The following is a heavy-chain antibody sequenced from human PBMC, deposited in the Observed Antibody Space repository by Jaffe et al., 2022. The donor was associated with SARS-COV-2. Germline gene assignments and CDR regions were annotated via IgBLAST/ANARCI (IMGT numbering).Heavy chain of an antibody. CDR1: GFTFSSYG. J-gene: IGHJ6*02. V-gene: IGHV3-33*01. CDR2: IWYDGSNK. D-gene: IGHD2-2*01. Sequence: QVQLVESGGGVVQPGRSLRLSCAASGFTFSSYGMHWVRQAPGKGLEWVAVIWYDGSNKYYADSVKGRFTISRDNSKNTLYLQMNSLRAEDTAVYYCARDRCSSTSCYVYYGMDVWGQGTTVTVSS. CDR3: ARDRCSSTSCYVYYGMDV.